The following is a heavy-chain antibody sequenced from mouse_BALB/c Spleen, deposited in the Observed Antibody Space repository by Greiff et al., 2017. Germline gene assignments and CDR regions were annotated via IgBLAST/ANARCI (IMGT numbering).Heavy chain of an antibody. Sequence: EVMLVESGGGLVQPGGSRKLSCAASGFTFSSFGMHWVRQAPEKGLEWVAYISSGSSTIYYADTVKGRFTISRDNPKNTLFLQMTSLRSEDTAMYYCARYGVYYYGSSPYWYFDVWGAGTTVTVSS. J-gene: IGHJ1*01. D-gene: IGHD1-1*01. CDR3: ARYGVYYYGSSPYWYFDV. CDR2: ISSGSSTI. V-gene: IGHV5-17*02. CDR1: GFTFSSFG.